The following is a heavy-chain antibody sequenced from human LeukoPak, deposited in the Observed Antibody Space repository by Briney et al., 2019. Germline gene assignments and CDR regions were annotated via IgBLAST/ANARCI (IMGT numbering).Heavy chain of an antibody. V-gene: IGHV5-51*01. CDR3: ARRRYSSGWYDAFDI. Sequence: GESLKISCKGSGYSFTSCWIGWVRQMPGKGLEWMGIIYPGDSDTRYSPSFQGQVTISADKSISTAYLQWSSLKASDTAMYYCARRRYSSGWYDAFDIWGQGTMVTVSS. D-gene: IGHD6-19*01. CDR1: GYSFTSCW. CDR2: IYPGDSDT. J-gene: IGHJ3*02.